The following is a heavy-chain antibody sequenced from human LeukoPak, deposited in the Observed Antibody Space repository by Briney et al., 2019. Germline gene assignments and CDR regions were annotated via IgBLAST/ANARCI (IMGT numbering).Heavy chain of an antibody. J-gene: IGHJ3*02. CDR1: GFTVSSNY. CDR3: ARDLEDAFDI. CDR2: IYSGGST. V-gene: IGHV3-66*01. Sequence: GGSLRLSCAASGFTVSSNYMSWVRQALGKGLEWVSVIYSGGSTYYADSVKGRFTISRDNSKNTLYLQMNSLRAEDTAVYYCARDLEDAFDIWGQGTMVTVSS.